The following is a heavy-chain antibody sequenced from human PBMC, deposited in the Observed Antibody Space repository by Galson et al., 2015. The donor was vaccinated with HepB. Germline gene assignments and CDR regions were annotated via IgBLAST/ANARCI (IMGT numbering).Heavy chain of an antibody. CDR2: IYPGDSDT. CDR3: AREGGGMDYDILTGYYFFRGQRKAFDY. D-gene: IGHD3-9*01. J-gene: IGHJ4*02. V-gene: IGHV5-51*03. CDR1: GYSFARYW. Sequence: QSGAEVKKPGESLKISCKGSGYSFARYWIGWARQVPGKGLEWMGIIYPGDSDTRYSPSFEGQVTISADKSISTAYVQWNTLKAADTAVYYCAREGGGMDYDILTGYYFFRGQRKAFDYWGQGTLVTVSS.